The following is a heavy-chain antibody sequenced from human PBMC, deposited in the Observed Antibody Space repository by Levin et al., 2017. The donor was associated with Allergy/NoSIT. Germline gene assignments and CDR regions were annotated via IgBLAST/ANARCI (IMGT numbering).Heavy chain of an antibody. V-gene: IGHV1-2*02. CDR1: GYTFTDHY. J-gene: IGHJ4*02. CDR2: INPDSGGT. CDR3: AREGVLCSGTTCPFDS. Sequence: ASVKVSCKTSGYTFTDHYIHWVRQAPGQGLQYMGWINPDSGGTDYVQRFRGRVTMTRDTSLSTTYMELSGPTSDDTAVYYCAREGVLCSGTTCPFDSWGQGTLVTVSS. D-gene: IGHD2-2*01.